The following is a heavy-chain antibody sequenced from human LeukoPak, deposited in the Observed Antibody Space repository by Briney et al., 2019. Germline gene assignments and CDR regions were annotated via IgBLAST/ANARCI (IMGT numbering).Heavy chain of an antibody. V-gene: IGHV3-30*02. CDR3: AKDGGPAVCSSTSCLADRYYYYMDV. D-gene: IGHD2-2*01. Sequence: PGGSLRLSCAASGFTFSSYGMHWVRQAPGKGLEWVAVIWYDGSNKYYADSVKGRFTISRDNSKNTLYLQMNSLRAEDTAVYYCAKDGGPAVCSSTSCLADRYYYYMDVWGKGTTVTVSS. CDR1: GFTFSSYG. J-gene: IGHJ6*03. CDR2: IWYDGSNK.